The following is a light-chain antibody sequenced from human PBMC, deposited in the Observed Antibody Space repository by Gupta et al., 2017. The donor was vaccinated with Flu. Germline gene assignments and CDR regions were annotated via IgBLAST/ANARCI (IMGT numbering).Light chain of an antibody. Sequence: PSTLSASVGDRVTITCRASQSISSWLAWYQQKPGKAPKLVIYKASTLESGVPSRFSGSGSGTEFTLTISSLQPDDFATYYCQQYSSYSSTFGQGTKLEIK. CDR1: QSISSW. CDR3: QQYSSYSST. V-gene: IGKV1-5*03. CDR2: KAS. J-gene: IGKJ2*01.